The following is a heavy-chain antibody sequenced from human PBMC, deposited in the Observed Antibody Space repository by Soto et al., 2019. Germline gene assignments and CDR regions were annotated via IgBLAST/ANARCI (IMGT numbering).Heavy chain of an antibody. V-gene: IGHV1-69*12. CDR3: EGADNWVGWGGGGY. Sequence: QVQLVQSGAEVKKPGSSVKVSCKASGGTFSSYAISWVRQAPGQGLEWMGGIIPIFGTANYAQKFQGRVTIPAAESTSPAYMERGSLRSEDTAVFFCEGADNWVGWGGGGYWGQGTLVTVSS. J-gene: IGHJ4*02. CDR2: IIPIFGTA. D-gene: IGHD3-16*01. CDR1: GGTFSSYA.